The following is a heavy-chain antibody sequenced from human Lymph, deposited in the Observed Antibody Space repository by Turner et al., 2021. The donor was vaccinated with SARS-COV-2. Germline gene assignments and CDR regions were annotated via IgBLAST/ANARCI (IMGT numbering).Heavy chain of an antibody. V-gene: IGHV3-33*01. CDR3: ARDLRFGELPAADH. D-gene: IGHD3-10*01. J-gene: IGHJ4*02. CDR2: IWYDGSNK. CDR1: GFTFSSYG. Sequence: QVQLVESGGGVVQPGRSLRISCAASGFTFSSYGMHWVRQAPGKGLEWVAVIWYDGSNKYYADSVKGRFTISRDNSKNTLYLQMNSLRAEDTAVYYCARDLRFGELPAADHWGQGTLVTVSS.